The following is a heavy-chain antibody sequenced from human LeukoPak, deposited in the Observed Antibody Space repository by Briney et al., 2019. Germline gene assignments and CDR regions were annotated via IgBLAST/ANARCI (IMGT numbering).Heavy chain of an antibody. V-gene: IGHV1-46*01. D-gene: IGHD3-22*01. Sequence: ASVKGSCKASGYTFTSYYMHWVRQAPGQGLEWMGIINPSGGSTSYAQKFQGRVTMTRDTSTSTVYMELSSLRSEDTAVYYCARDADDSSGYPGWFDPWGQGTLVTVSP. CDR3: ARDADDSSGYPGWFDP. CDR2: INPSGGST. J-gene: IGHJ5*02. CDR1: GYTFTSYY.